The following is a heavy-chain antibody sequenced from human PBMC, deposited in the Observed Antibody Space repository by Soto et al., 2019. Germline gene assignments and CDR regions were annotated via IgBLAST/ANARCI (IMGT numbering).Heavy chain of an antibody. J-gene: IGHJ5*02. D-gene: IGHD3-10*01. V-gene: IGHV1-18*04. CDR3: ARVNQSQYRRGDNWFDP. CDR1: GYTFSNYG. Sequence: QVQLVQSGAEVKKPGASVKVSCKASGYTFSNYGLSWVRQAPGQGLEWMGWINPYSGNTKYIQKLQGRVTQTTDTSTSTAYMELRSLRSDDTAVFYCARVNQSQYRRGDNWFDPWGQGTLVTVSS. CDR2: INPYSGNT.